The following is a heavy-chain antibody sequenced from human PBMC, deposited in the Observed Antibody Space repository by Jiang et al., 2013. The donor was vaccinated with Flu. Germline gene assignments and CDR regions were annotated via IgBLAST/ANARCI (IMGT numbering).Heavy chain of an antibody. Sequence: VSCKASGGTFSTDAINWVRQAPGQGLEWMGGIIPMFGSANYAQKLQDRVTITADEFTSTAYMELSSLRSEDTAVYFCARRFGDYDRDYYYGLDVWGQGTTVTVSS. D-gene: IGHD4-17*01. CDR3: ARRFGDYDRDYYYGLDV. J-gene: IGHJ6*02. V-gene: IGHV1-69*01. CDR1: GGTFSTDA. CDR2: IIPMFGSA.